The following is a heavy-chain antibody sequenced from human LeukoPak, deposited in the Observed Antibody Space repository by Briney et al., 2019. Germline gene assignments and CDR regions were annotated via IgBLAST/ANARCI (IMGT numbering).Heavy chain of an antibody. V-gene: IGHV3-7*01. D-gene: IGHD3-10*01. CDR1: GFPFTSYW. J-gene: IGHJ3*02. CDR3: ARITRLDAFDI. Sequence: TGGSLRLSCAASGFPFTSYWMSWVRQAPGKGLEWVANIKQDGSEKYYVDSVKGRFTISRDNAKNSLYLQMNSLRAEDTAVYYCARITRLDAFDIWGQGTMVTVSS. CDR2: IKQDGSEK.